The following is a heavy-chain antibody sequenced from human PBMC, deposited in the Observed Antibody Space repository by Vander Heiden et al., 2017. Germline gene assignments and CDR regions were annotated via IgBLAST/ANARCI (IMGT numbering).Heavy chain of an antibody. CDR1: GGSISSSSYY. D-gene: IGHD2-2*01. CDR3: ARPYQLLNWFDP. CDR2: IYYSGST. Sequence: QLQLQESGPGLVKPSETLSLNCPVSGGSISSSSYYWGWIRQPPVKGLEWIGSIYYSGSTYYNPSLKSRVTISVDTSKNQFSLKLSSVTAADTAVYYCARPYQLLNWFDPWGQGTLVTVSS. J-gene: IGHJ5*02. V-gene: IGHV4-39*01.